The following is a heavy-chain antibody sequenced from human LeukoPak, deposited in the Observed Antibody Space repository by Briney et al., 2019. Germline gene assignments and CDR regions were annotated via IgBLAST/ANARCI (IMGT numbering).Heavy chain of an antibody. CDR3: ARGPTHGIAAAGRPVDY. CDR2: ISAYNGNT. D-gene: IGHD6-13*01. CDR1: GYTFTSYG. V-gene: IGHV1-18*01. Sequence: GASVKVSCKASGYTFTSYGISWVRQAPGQGLEWLGWISAYNGNTNYAQKLQGRVTMTTDTSTSTAYMELGSLRSVDTAVYYCARGPTHGIAAAGRPVDYWGQGTLVTVSS. J-gene: IGHJ4*02.